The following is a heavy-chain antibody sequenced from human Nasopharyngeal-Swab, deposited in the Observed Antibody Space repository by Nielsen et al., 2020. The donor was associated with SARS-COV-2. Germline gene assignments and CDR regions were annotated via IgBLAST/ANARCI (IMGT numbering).Heavy chain of an antibody. CDR1: GYSFPDYY. Sequence: ASVKVSCKASGYSFPDYYMHWVRQAPGQGPEWMGLVSPRNGSTSYAQKLQGRVTITSDTSTRTVYMALSSLTSKDTAVYYCATGGLDYWGQGTLVTVSS. CDR3: ATGGLDY. V-gene: IGHV1-46*04. D-gene: IGHD3-10*01. J-gene: IGHJ4*02. CDR2: VSPRNGST.